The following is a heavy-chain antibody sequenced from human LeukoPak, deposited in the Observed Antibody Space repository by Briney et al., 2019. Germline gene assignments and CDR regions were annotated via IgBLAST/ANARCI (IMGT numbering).Heavy chain of an antibody. CDR2: VNRDGSET. J-gene: IGHJ6*02. Sequence: EGSLRLSCAASGFALSSHWMTWVRQVPGRGPEWVANVNRDGSETYYLDSVKGRFTISKDNAKNSLYLQMNSLRAEDTALYHCARNNGMDVWGQGTTVIVSS. CDR1: GFALSSHW. V-gene: IGHV3-7*03. CDR3: ARNNGMDV.